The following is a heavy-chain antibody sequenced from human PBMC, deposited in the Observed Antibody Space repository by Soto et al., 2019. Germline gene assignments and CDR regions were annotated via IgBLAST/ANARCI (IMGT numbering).Heavy chain of an antibody. D-gene: IGHD4-17*01. Sequence: PSETLSLTCTVSGGSISGGVGGLYYWSWIRQPPGKGLEWIGYIYDSGSTYYNPSLKSRVTISVGTSKNQFSLRLSSVTAADTAVYYCAREVIPLTTDWYFDLWGRGTLVTVSS. CDR2: IYDSGST. CDR1: GGSISGGVGGLYY. V-gene: IGHV4-30-4*01. CDR3: AREVIPLTTDWYFDL. J-gene: IGHJ2*01.